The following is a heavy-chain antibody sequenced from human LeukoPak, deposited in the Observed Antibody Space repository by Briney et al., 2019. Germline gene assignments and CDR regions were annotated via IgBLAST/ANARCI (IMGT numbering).Heavy chain of an antibody. CDR3: ARDGYYDGNSYYSRAHFDS. CDR2: MNPNSGNT. J-gene: IGHJ4*02. Sequence: ASVKVSCKASGYTFTSYDINWVRQATGQGLEWVGWMNPNSGNTGYAQKFQGRVTITRNTSISTAYMELVSLRSEDTAVYYCARDGYYDGNSYYSRAHFDSWGQGTLVTVSS. V-gene: IGHV1-8*03. D-gene: IGHD3-22*01. CDR1: GYTFTSYD.